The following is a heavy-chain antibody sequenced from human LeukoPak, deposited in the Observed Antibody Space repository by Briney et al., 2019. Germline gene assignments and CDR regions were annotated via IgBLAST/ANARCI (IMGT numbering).Heavy chain of an antibody. D-gene: IGHD3-22*01. CDR2: INHSGST. CDR3: ARGQSGYYDSSGYYGSRNYYYYYYMDV. CDR1: GGSFSGYY. V-gene: IGHV4-34*01. Sequence: PSETLSLTCAVYGGSFSGYYWSWIRQPPGKGLEWIGEINHSGSTNYNPSLKSRVTISVDTSKNQFSLKLSFVTAADTAVYYCARGQSGYYDSSGYYGSRNYYYYYYMDVWGKGTTVTVSS. J-gene: IGHJ6*03.